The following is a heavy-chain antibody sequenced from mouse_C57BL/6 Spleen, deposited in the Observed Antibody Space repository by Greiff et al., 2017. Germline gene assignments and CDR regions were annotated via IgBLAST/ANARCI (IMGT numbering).Heavy chain of an antibody. CDR3: ATERAMDY. CDR2: IRNKANGYTT. V-gene: IGHV7-3*01. CDR1: GFTFTDYY. Sequence: EVKLMESGGGLVQPGGSLILSCAASGFTFTDYYMSWVRQPPGKALEWLGFIRNKANGYTTEYSASVKGRFTISRDNSQSILYLQMNALRAEDSATYYCATERAMDYWGQGTSVTVSS. J-gene: IGHJ4*01.